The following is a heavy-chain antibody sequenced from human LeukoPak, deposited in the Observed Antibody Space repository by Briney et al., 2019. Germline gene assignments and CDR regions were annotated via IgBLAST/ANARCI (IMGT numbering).Heavy chain of an antibody. D-gene: IGHD3/OR15-3a*01. J-gene: IGHJ4*02. CDR1: GFTFDEYA. CDR3: AKVGIFGLVTYYFDY. Sequence: GGSLRLSCAVSGFTFDEYAMHWVRQAPGKGLEWVSDISWNSGLIDYADSVKGRFTISRDNAKNSLYLQMNSLKAEDTAFYYCAKVGIFGLVTYYFDYWGQGTLVTVSS. V-gene: IGHV3-9*01. CDR2: ISWNSGLI.